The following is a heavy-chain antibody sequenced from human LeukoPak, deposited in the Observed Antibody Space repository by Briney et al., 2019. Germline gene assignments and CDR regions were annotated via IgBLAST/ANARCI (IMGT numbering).Heavy chain of an antibody. CDR1: DGSISSSSYY. CDR3: ARHAAFLGYSSSWYFDY. D-gene: IGHD6-13*01. CDR2: IYYSGST. V-gene: IGHV4-39*01. J-gene: IGHJ4*02. Sequence: SETLSLTCTVPDGSISSSSYYWGWIRQPPGKDLEWIWSIYYSGSTYYNPFLKSRVTISVETCKNQCSLKLSSVTAADTAVYYCARHAAFLGYSSSWYFDYWGQGTLVTVSS.